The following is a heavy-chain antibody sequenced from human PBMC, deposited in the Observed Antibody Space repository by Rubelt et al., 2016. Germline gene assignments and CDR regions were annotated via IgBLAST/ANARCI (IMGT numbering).Heavy chain of an antibody. Sequence: QVQLQESGPGLVKPSETLSLTCTVSGYSISSRYYWSWVRQSPGKGLEWIGYIYFSGRTDSNPSLKTRVTILLDTAKNQLSLMWSSVTAADTGVYYGAREKDDYYDMDVWGKGTTVTVSS. CDR3: AREKDDYYDMDV. V-gene: IGHV4-61*01. CDR1: GYSISSRYY. J-gene: IGHJ6*03. CDR2: IYFSGRT.